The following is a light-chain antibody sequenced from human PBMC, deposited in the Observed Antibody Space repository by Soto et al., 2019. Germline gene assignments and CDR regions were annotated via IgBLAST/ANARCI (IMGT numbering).Light chain of an antibody. CDR1: TSDLADNNY. Sequence: QSVLSQPASVSGSPGQTITISCTGTTSDLADNNYVSWYQQHPGTAPKLIIYEVSYRPSGVSDRFSGSQSDNTASLTISGLQADDEADYYCSSYTPNKTRVFGGGTKLTVL. J-gene: IGLJ3*02. V-gene: IGLV2-14*01. CDR2: EVS. CDR3: SSYTPNKTRV.